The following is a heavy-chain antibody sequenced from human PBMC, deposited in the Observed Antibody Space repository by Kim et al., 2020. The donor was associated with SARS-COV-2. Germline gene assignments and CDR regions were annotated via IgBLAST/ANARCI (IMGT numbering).Heavy chain of an antibody. CDR2: INWSGGTI. Sequence: GGSLRLSCAASGFTFDDHGMSWVRQAPGKGLEWVSGINWSGGTISYADSVKGRCTISRDNAKNSLYLQMNSLRAEDTALYYCARGGGGGVAGIFDYWGQGTLVTVSS. CDR1: GFTFDDHG. CDR3: ARGGGGGVAGIFDY. D-gene: IGHD6-19*01. J-gene: IGHJ4*02. V-gene: IGHV3-20*04.